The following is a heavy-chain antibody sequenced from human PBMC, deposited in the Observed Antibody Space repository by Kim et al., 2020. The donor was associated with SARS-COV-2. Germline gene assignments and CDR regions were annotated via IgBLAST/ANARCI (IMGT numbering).Heavy chain of an antibody. CDR3: ARDVTSSSWYWGMDV. D-gene: IGHD6-13*01. J-gene: IGHJ6*02. Sequence: DSVKGRFTISRDNAKNSLYLQMNSLRDEDTAVYYCARDVTSSSWYWGMDVWGQGTTVTVSS. V-gene: IGHV3-48*02.